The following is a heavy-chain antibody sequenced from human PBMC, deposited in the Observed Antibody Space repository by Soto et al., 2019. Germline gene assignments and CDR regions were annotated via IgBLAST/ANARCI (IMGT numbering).Heavy chain of an antibody. CDR3: ARAGFEHYFDY. CDR2: IYSSGST. CDR1: GGSVSSGSYY. J-gene: IGHJ4*02. Sequence: SETLSLTCTVSGGSVSSGSYYWSWIRQPPGKGLEWIGYIYSSGSTSYNPSLKSRVTISVDTSKNQFSLKLSSVTAADTAVYYCARAGFEHYFDYWGQGTLVTVSS. V-gene: IGHV4-61*01.